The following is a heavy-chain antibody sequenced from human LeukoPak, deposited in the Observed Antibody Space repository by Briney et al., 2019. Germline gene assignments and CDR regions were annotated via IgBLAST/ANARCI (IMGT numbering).Heavy chain of an antibody. V-gene: IGHV4-30-4*01. D-gene: IGHD6-19*01. CDR1: GGSISSGDYY. Sequence: PSETLSLTCTVFGGSISSGDYYWSWIRQPPGKGLEWFGYIYYSGSTYYNPSLKSRVTISVDTSKNQFSLKLSSVTAADTAVYYCARVLGAGTFDYWGQGTLATVSS. J-gene: IGHJ4*02. CDR3: ARVLGAGTFDY. CDR2: IYYSGST.